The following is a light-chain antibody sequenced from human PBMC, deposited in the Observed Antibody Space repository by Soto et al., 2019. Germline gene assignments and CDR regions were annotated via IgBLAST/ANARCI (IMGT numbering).Light chain of an antibody. Sequence: EIVLTQSPGTLSLSPGERATLSCRASQSVSSNSLAWYQQKPGQAPRLLIYGASRRATGVPARFSGSGSGTEFTLTISSLQSEDFAVYYCQQYNNGPRFGQGTKVDIK. CDR3: QQYNNGPR. CDR1: QSVSSN. CDR2: GAS. J-gene: IGKJ1*01. V-gene: IGKV3-15*01.